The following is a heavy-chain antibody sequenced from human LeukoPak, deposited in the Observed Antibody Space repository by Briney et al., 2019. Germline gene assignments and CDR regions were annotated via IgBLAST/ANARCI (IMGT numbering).Heavy chain of an antibody. CDR3: AREGAVGVITLDDAFDI. Sequence: SETLSLTCTVSGGSISSSSYYWGWIRQPPGKGLEWIGNIFYSGSTYYSPSLKSRVTISLDTSRNQFSLKLTSVTAADTAVYYCAREGAVGVITLDDAFDIWGQGTMVTVSS. CDR1: GGSISSSSYY. J-gene: IGHJ3*02. CDR2: IFYSGST. D-gene: IGHD3-16*02. V-gene: IGHV4-39*07.